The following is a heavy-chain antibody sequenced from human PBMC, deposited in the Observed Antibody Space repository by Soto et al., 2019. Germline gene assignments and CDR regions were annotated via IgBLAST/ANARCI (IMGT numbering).Heavy chain of an antibody. Sequence: EVQLLESGGGLVRPGGSLRLSCAASGFTFSIYAMTCVRQAPGQGLEWVSSIDNSGTVTYYADSVKSRFTISRDTSKNTLYLQIISLRAEDTAVYYCAKIIAAAATGYWGQGTLGTVSS. D-gene: IGHD6-13*01. J-gene: IGHJ4*02. CDR3: AKIIAAAATGY. CDR1: GFTFSIYA. CDR2: IDNSGTVT. V-gene: IGHV3-23*05.